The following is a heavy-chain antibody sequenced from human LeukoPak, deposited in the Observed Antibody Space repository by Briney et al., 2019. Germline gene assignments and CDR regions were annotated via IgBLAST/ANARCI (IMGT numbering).Heavy chain of an antibody. D-gene: IGHD2-15*01. Sequence: ASVKVSCKASGYTFTSYGISWVRQAPGQGLEWMGWISAYNGNTNYAQKLQGRVTMTTDTSTSTAYMELRSLRSDDTAVYYCESLGYCSGGSCYRSYYYYYGMDVWGQGTTVTVSS. J-gene: IGHJ6*02. CDR3: ESLGYCSGGSCYRSYYYYYGMDV. CDR2: ISAYNGNT. CDR1: GYTFTSYG. V-gene: IGHV1-18*01.